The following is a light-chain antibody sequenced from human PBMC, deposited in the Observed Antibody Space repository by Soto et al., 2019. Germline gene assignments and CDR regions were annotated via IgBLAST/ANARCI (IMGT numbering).Light chain of an antibody. Sequence: EIVLTQSPGTLSLSPGERAALSCRASQSVNNDYLAWYHQKPDRAPRLVIYGASKRATGIPDRFSGSGSGKDFTLTIRRLEPEDFAVYYCQQYGSSPWTFGQGTNVEIK. V-gene: IGKV3-20*01. CDR1: QSVNNDY. J-gene: IGKJ1*01. CDR3: QQYGSSPWT. CDR2: GAS.